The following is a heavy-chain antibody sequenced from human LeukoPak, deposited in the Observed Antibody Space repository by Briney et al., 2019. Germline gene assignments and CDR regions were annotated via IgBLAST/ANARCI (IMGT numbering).Heavy chain of an antibody. CDR2: IIPIFGTA. CDR1: GGTFSSYA. D-gene: IGHD2-2*01. J-gene: IGHJ6*03. V-gene: IGHV1-69*13. CDR3: ARVGCSSTSCSRYYYYYMDD. Sequence: ASVKVSCKASGGTFSSYAISWVRQAPGQELEWMGGIIPIFGTANYAQKFQGRVTITADESTSTAYMELSSLRSEDTAVYYCARVGCSSTSCSRYYYYYMDDWGKGTTVTVSS.